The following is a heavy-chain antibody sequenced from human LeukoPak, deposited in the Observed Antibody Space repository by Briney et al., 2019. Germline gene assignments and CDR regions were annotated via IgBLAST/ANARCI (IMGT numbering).Heavy chain of an antibody. Sequence: GGSLRLSCAASGFTLDDYGMSWVRHAPGKGLEWVSGINWNGGSTAYADSVKGRFTISRDNAKNSLYLQVNSLRAEDTAFYYCARDLWGSSSSQLATFDYWGQGTLVTVSS. V-gene: IGHV3-20*04. D-gene: IGHD6-6*01. CDR2: INWNGGST. CDR1: GFTLDDYG. CDR3: ARDLWGSSSSQLATFDY. J-gene: IGHJ4*02.